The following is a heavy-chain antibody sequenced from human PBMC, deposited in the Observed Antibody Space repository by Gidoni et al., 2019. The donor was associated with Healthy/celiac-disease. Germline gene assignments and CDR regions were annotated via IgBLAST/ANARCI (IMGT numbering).Heavy chain of an antibody. CDR3: AKDLDYGDYNAFDI. CDR2: ISGSGGST. D-gene: IGHD4-17*01. Sequence: EVQLLESVGGLVQPGGSLRLSCAASGFTFSSYAMSWVLQAPGKGLEWVSAISGSGGSTYYADSVKGRFTISRDNSKNTLYLQMNSLRAEDTAVYYCAKDLDYGDYNAFDIWGQGQWSPSLQ. V-gene: IGHV3-23*01. J-gene: IGHJ3*02. CDR1: GFTFSSYA.